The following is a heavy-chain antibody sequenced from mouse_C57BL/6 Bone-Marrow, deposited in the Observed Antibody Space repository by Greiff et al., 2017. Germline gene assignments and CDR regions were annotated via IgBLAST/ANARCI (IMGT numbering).Heavy chain of an antibody. CDR1: GFSLTSYG. CDR2: IGGGGST. J-gene: IGHJ3*01. V-gene: IGHV2-9*01. Sequence: VKLMESGPGLVAPSQSLSITCTVSGFSLTSYGVDWVRQPPGKGLEWLGVIGGGGSTNYNSALMSRLSISKENSKSQVFLIMNSLQTDDTAMYYCAGHYYVSSGSWFAYWGQGTLVTVSA. D-gene: IGHD1-1*01. CDR3: AGHYYVSSGSWFAY.